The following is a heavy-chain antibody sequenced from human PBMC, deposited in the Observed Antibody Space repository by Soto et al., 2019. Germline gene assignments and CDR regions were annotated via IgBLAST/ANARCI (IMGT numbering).Heavy chain of an antibody. Sequence: QVQLVESGGGVVQPRTSLRLSCAASGFTFSTYGIHWVRQAPGKGLEWVALISYDGGSKYYGDSVKGRFIISRDNSHNTVSLQMNSLRADDTAVYFCAKEQLAMTVVVADYFDSWGQGTLVTVSS. V-gene: IGHV3-30*18. CDR1: GFTFSTYG. CDR2: ISYDGGSK. CDR3: AKEQLAMTVVVADYFDS. J-gene: IGHJ4*02. D-gene: IGHD3-22*01.